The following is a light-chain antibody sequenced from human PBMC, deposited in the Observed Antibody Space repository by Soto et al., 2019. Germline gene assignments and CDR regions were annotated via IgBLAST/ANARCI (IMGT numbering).Light chain of an antibody. CDR1: QSLLQSPGYNY. V-gene: IGKV2-28*01. CDR2: FGS. CDR3: MQSQQSPPT. J-gene: IGKJ1*01. Sequence: DIVMTQSPLSLPVTPGEPASISFSSSQSLLQSPGYNYFDWYLQKPGQSPQLLIYFGSYRASGVPDRFSGSGSGTDFTMKIRRVEAEDVGVYYCMQSQQSPPTVGKGTKVEI.